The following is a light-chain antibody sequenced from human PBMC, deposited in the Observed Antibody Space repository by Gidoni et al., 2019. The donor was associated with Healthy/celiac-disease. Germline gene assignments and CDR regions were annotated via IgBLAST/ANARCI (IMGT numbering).Light chain of an antibody. J-gene: IGKJ2*03. CDR1: QSINSW. CDR2: KAS. Sequence: DIQMTQSPSTLSASVGDRVIITCRASQSINSWLAWYQQKPGKAPKLLIYKASSLESGVPSRFSGSGSGTEFTLTISSLQPDDFATYYCQQYNSYPYSFGQXTKLEIK. CDR3: QQYNSYPYS. V-gene: IGKV1-5*03.